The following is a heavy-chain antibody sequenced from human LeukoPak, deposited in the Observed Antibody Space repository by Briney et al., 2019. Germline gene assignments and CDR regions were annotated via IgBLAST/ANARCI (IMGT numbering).Heavy chain of an antibody. V-gene: IGHV3-33*01. CDR2: IWYDGSNK. D-gene: IGHD6-13*01. CDR3: ARGKSIAAAGFDY. CDR1: GFTFSSYG. J-gene: IGHJ4*02. Sequence: GGSLRLSCAASGFTFSSYGMHWVRQAPGKGLEWVAVIWYDGSNKYYADSVKGRFTISRDNSKNTLYLQMNSLRAEDTAVYYCARGKSIAAAGFDYWGQGTLVTVSS.